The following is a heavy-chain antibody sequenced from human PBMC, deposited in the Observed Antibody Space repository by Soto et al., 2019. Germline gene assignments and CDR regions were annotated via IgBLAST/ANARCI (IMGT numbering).Heavy chain of an antibody. CDR3: ARGPRYYYDSSGYYYDAFDI. CDR2: IWYDGSNK. Sequence: PGGSLRLSCAASGFTFSSYGMHWVRQAPGKGLEWVAVIWYDGSNKYYVDSVKGRFTISRDNSKNTLYLQMNSLRAEDTAVYYCARGPRYYYDSSGYYYDAFDIWGQGTMVTVSS. CDR1: GFTFSSYG. D-gene: IGHD3-22*01. V-gene: IGHV3-33*01. J-gene: IGHJ3*02.